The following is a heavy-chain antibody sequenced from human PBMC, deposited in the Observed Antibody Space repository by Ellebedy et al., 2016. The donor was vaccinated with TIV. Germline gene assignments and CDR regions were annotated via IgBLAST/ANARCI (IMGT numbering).Heavy chain of an antibody. D-gene: IGHD6-13*01. CDR3: ARRGAAPGDNWGFDY. Sequence: GGSLRLXXKGSGYSFTSYWIGWVRQMPGKGLEWVAIIYPGDSDTRYSPSFQGQVTISADKSISTAYLQWSSLKASDTAMYYCARRGAAPGDNWGFDYWGQGTLVTVSS. CDR2: IYPGDSDT. J-gene: IGHJ4*02. CDR1: GYSFTSYW. V-gene: IGHV5-51*01.